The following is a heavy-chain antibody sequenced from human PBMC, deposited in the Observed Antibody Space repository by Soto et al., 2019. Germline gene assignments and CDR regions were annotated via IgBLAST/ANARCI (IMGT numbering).Heavy chain of an antibody. J-gene: IGHJ4*02. Sequence: EVQLVESGGGLVQPGGSLRLSCAASGFTFSSYSMNWVRQAPGKGLEWVSYISSSSSTIYYADSVKGRFTISRNNAKNSLYLQMNSLRAEDTAVYYCAREAYYYDRSGLSYWSQGTLVTVPS. CDR3: AREAYYYDRSGLSY. D-gene: IGHD3-22*01. CDR1: GFTFSSYS. CDR2: ISSSSSTI. V-gene: IGHV3-48*01.